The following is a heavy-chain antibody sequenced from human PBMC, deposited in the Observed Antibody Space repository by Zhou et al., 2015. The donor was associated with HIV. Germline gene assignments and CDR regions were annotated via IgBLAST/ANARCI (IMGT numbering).Heavy chain of an antibody. CDR3: ARGMVVDFWSGYASAIEIPDYYYYGMDV. D-gene: IGHD3-3*01. CDR2: IIPILGIA. Sequence: QVQLVQSGAEVKKPGSSVKVSCKASGGTFSSYTISWVRQAPGQGLEWMGRIIPILGIANYAQKFQGRVTITADKSTSTAYMELSSLRSEDTAVYYCARGMVVDFWSGYASAIEIPDYYYYGMDVWGQGTTVTVSS. V-gene: IGHV1-69*02. CDR1: GGTFSSYT. J-gene: IGHJ6*02.